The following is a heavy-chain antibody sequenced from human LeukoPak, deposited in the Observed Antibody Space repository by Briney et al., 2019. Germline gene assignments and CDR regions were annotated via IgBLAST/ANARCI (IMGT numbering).Heavy chain of an antibody. CDR3: AKDHRLMAAAGLVDY. Sequence: GGSLRLSCAASGFTFSSYGMHWVRQAPGKGLEWVAFIRYDGSNKYYADSVKGRFTISRDNSKNTLYLQMNSLRAEDTAVYYCAKDHRLMAAAGLVDYWGQGTLVTVSS. D-gene: IGHD6-13*01. V-gene: IGHV3-30*02. J-gene: IGHJ4*02. CDR2: IRYDGSNK. CDR1: GFTFSSYG.